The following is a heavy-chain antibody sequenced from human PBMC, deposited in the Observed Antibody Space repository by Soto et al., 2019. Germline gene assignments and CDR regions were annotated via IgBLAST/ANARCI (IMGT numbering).Heavy chain of an antibody. CDR3: ARVKGYDSSGYCFLHYYYGMDV. D-gene: IGHD3-22*01. J-gene: IGHJ6*02. V-gene: IGHV3-74*01. Sequence: GGSLGLSCAASGFTFSSYWMHWVRQAPGKGLVWVSRINSDGSSTSYADSVKGRFTISRDNAKNTLYLQMNSLRAEDTAVYYCARVKGYDSSGYCFLHYYYGMDVWGQGTTVAVSS. CDR2: INSDGSST. CDR1: GFTFSSYW.